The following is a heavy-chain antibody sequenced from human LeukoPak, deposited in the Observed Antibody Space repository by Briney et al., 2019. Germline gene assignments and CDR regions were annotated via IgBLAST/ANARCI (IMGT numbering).Heavy chain of an antibody. V-gene: IGHV7-4-1*02. CDR3: ARPIAAAGTGEVGY. J-gene: IGHJ4*02. Sequence: ASVKVSCKASGHTFTSYAMNWVRQAPGQGLEWMGWINTNTGNPTYAQGFTGRFVFSLDTSVSTAYLQISSLKAEDTAVYYCARPIAAAGTGEVGYWGQGTLVTVSS. CDR2: INTNTGNP. D-gene: IGHD6-13*01. CDR1: GHTFTSYA.